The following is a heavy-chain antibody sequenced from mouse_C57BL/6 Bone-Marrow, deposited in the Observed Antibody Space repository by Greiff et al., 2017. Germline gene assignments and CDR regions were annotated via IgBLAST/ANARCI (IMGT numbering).Heavy chain of an antibody. CDR2: IDPSDSYT. Sequence: VQLQQPGAELVRPGTSVKLSCKASGYTFTSYWMHWVKQRPGQGLEWIGVIDPSDSYTNYNQKFKGKATLTVDTSSSTAYMQLSSLTSEDSAVYYCARPPVAKGYYFDYWGQGTTLTVSS. CDR3: ARPPVAKGYYFDY. V-gene: IGHV1-59*01. CDR1: GYTFTSYW. D-gene: IGHD1-1*01. J-gene: IGHJ2*01.